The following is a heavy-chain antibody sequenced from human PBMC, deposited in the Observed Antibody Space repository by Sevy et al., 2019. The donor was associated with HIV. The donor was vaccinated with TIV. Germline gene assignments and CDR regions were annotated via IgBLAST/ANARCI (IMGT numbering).Heavy chain of an antibody. CDR3: ASDKLPPVMVTMVRGALSYFFDY. CDR1: GFTFSSYD. V-gene: IGHV3-33*01. J-gene: IGHJ4*02. Sequence: GGSLRLSCAASGFTFSSYDMHWVRQAPDKGLEWVAVIWYDGTNKYYADSVKGRFTFARENSKNTLYLQMSSLRAEDSALYYCASDKLPPVMVTMVRGALSYFFDYWGQGTLVTVSS. D-gene: IGHD3-10*01. CDR2: IWYDGTNK.